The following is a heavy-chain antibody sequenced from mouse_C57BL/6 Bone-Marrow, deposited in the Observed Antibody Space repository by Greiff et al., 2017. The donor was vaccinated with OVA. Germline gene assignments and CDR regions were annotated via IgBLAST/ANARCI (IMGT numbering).Heavy chain of an antibody. Sequence: VQLQQPGAELVKPGASVKLSCKASGYTFTSYWMHWVKQRPGQGLEWIGMIHPNSGSTKYNEKFKSKATLTVDKSSSTAYMQLSSLTSEDSAVYYCAYYGSSYEGFAYWGQGTLVTVSA. D-gene: IGHD1-1*01. CDR1: GYTFTSYW. CDR2: IHPNSGST. CDR3: AYYGSSYEGFAY. J-gene: IGHJ3*01. V-gene: IGHV1-64*01.